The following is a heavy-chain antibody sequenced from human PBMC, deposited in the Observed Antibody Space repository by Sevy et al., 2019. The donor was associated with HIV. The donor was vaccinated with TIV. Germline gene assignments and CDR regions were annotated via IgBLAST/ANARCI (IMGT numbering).Heavy chain of an antibody. J-gene: IGHJ4*02. CDR1: GFTFSSYG. CDR2: IWYDGSSK. V-gene: IGHV3-33*01. CDR3: ARGANYYDSSGSQPNFDY. D-gene: IGHD3-22*01. Sequence: GGSPRLSCAASGFTFSSYGMHWVRQAPGKGLEWVALIWYDGSSKYYADSVKGRFTLSRDNSKNTLYLQMNSLRAEDTAVYYCARGANYYDSSGSQPNFDYWGQGTLVTVSS.